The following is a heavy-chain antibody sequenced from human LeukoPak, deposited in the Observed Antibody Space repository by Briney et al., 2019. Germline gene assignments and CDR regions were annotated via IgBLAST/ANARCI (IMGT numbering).Heavy chain of an antibody. CDR1: GGTFSSYA. CDR2: IIPIFGTA. D-gene: IGHD2-21*02. CDR3: ARGGPYCGGDCYANWFDP. V-gene: IGHV1-69*13. Sequence: GASVKVSCKASGGTFSSYAISWVRQAPGRGLEWMGGIIPIFGTANYAQKFQGRVTITADESTSTAYMELSSLRSEDTAVYYCARGGPYCGGDCYANWFDPWGQGTLVTVSS. J-gene: IGHJ5*02.